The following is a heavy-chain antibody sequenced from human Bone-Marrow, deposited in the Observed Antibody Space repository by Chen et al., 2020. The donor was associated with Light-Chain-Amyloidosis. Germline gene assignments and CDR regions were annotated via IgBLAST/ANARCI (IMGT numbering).Heavy chain of an antibody. V-gene: IGHV5-51*01. D-gene: IGHD5-12*01. CDR3: ARRRDGYNFDY. CDR2: IYPDDSDA. J-gene: IGHJ4*02. Sequence: EVQLEQSGPEVKKPGESLKISCKGPGYTFPNYWIGWVRQMPGKGLEWMGGIYPDDSDARYSPSFEGQVTISTDKSITTAYLQWRSLKASDTAMYYCARRRDGYNFDYWGQGTLVTVSS. CDR1: GYTFPNYW.